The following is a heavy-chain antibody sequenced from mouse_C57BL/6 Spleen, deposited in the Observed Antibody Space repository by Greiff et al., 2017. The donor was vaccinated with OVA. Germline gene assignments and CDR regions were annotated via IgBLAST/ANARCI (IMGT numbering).Heavy chain of an antibody. V-gene: IGHV10-1*01. Sequence: EVQGVESGGGLVQPKGSLKLSCAASGFSFNTYAMNWVRQAPGKGLEWVARIRSKSNNYATYYADSVKDRFTISRDDSESMLYLQMNNLKTEDTAMYYCVTLTGDYFDYWGQGTTLTVSS. D-gene: IGHD4-1*01. CDR1: GFSFNTYA. CDR3: VTLTGDYFDY. J-gene: IGHJ2*01. CDR2: IRSKSNNYAT.